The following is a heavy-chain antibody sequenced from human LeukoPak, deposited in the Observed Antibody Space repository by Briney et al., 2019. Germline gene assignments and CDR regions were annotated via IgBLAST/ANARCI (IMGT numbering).Heavy chain of an antibody. CDR3: ARRMNCGGDCYYFDY. CDR1: GGSISSYY. J-gene: IGHJ4*02. D-gene: IGHD2-21*02. CDR2: IYYSGST. V-gene: IGHV4-59*08. Sequence: SETLSLTCTVSGGSISSYYWSWIRQPPGKGLEWIGYIYYSGSTNYNPSLKSRVTISVDTSKNQFSLKLSSVTAADTAAYYCARRMNCGGDCYYFDYWGQGTLVTVSS.